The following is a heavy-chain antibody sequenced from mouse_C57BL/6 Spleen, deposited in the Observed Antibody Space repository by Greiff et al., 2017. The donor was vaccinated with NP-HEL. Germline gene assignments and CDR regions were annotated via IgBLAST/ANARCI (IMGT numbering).Heavy chain of an antibody. Sequence: EVKLVESGGGLVQPGGSLSLSCAASGFTFTDYYMSWVRQPPGKALEWLGFIRNKANGYTTEYSASVKGRFTISRDNSQSILYLQMNALRAEDSATYYCASRTGTSWYFDVWGTGTTVTVSS. J-gene: IGHJ1*03. CDR2: IRNKANGYTT. V-gene: IGHV7-3*01. D-gene: IGHD4-1*01. CDR1: GFTFTDYY. CDR3: ASRTGTSWYFDV.